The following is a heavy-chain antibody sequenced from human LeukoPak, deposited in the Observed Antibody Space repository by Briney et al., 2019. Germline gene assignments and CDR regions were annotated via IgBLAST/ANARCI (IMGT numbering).Heavy chain of an antibody. CDR2: MNPNSGNT. Sequence: ASVKVSCKASGYTFTSYDINWVRQATGQGLEWMGWMNPNSGNTGYAQKFQGRVTMTRNTSISTAYMELSSLRSEDTAVYYCARGRDLLRFGEAPRWGQGTLVTVSS. CDR1: GYTFTSYD. J-gene: IGHJ4*02. V-gene: IGHV1-8*01. D-gene: IGHD3-10*01. CDR3: ARGRDLLRFGEAPR.